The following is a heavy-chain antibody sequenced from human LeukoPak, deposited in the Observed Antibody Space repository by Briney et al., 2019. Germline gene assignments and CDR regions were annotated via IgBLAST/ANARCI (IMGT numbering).Heavy chain of an antibody. CDR1: GGSISSYY. D-gene: IGHD5-18*01. Sequence: SETLSLTFTVSGGSISSYYWSWIRQPPGKGREWIGYIYYSGSTNYNPSLKSRVTISVDTSKNQFSLKLSSVTAADTAVYYCARSGYSYGYRRVNWFDPWGQGTLVTVSS. CDR2: IYYSGST. V-gene: IGHV4-59*01. CDR3: ARSGYSYGYRRVNWFDP. J-gene: IGHJ5*02.